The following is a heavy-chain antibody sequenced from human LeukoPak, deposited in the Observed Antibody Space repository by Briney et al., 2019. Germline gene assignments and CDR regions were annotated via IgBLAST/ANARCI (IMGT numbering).Heavy chain of an antibody. D-gene: IGHD1-26*01. J-gene: IGHJ4*02. CDR3: ARVASGSYSVVDY. Sequence: GGSLRLSCAASGFILSSNAVHWVRQAPRKGLEWVAVISHDGRSKCYEDSVKGRFTISRDISRNTLYLQMDSLRAEDTALYHCARVASGSYSVVDYWGQGTLVTVSS. CDR2: ISHDGRSK. CDR1: GFILSSNA. V-gene: IGHV3-30*04.